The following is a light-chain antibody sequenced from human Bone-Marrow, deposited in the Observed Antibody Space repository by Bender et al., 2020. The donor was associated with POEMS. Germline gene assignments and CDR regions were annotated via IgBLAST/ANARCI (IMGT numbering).Light chain of an antibody. CDR2: GNT. J-gene: IGLJ3*02. Sequence: QSVLTQPPSVSGAPGQRVTISCSGSSSNIGAGFDVHWYQQLPGTAPKLLIYGNTNRPSGVPDRFSGSKSGASASLAITGLQAEDEAHYYCQSFDSSLGAWVFGGGTELTVL. V-gene: IGLV1-40*01. CDR3: QSFDSSLGAWV. CDR1: SSNIGAGFD.